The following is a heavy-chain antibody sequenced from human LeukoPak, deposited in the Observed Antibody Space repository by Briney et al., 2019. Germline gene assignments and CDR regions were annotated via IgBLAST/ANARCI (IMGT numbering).Heavy chain of an antibody. J-gene: IGHJ3*02. CDR2: VSWNSGSI. CDR1: GFTFNDYA. D-gene: IGHD3-9*01. CDR3: AKGLSPILTGYSADI. V-gene: IGHV3-9*01. Sequence: GGSLRLSCAASGFTFNDYAMHWVRQAPGKGLEWVSGVSWNSGSIAYADSVKGRFTISRDNAKNSLYLQMNSLRPEDTALYYCAKGLSPILTGYSADIWGQGTMVTVSS.